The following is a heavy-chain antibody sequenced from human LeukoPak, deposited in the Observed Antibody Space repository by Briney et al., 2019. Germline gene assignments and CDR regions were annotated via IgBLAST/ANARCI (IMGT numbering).Heavy chain of an antibody. J-gene: IGHJ4*02. CDR3: ARDAMGYYDSSGYYGEFDY. Sequence: SGGSLRLSCAASGFTFSSYGMHWVRQAPGKGLEWVAVIWYDGSNKYYADSVKGRFTISRDNSKNTLYLQMNSLRAEDTAVYYCARDAMGYYDSSGYYGEFDYWGQGTLVTVSS. CDR2: IWYDGSNK. CDR1: GFTFSSYG. D-gene: IGHD3-22*01. V-gene: IGHV3-33*01.